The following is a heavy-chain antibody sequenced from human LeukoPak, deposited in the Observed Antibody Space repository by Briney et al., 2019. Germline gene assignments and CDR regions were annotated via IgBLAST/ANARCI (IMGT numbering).Heavy chain of an antibody. CDR2: IKQDGSEK. J-gene: IGHJ4*02. V-gene: IGHV3-7*03. CDR3: ARAQGYSYGYFFDY. CDR1: GFTFSSRDW. D-gene: IGHD5-18*01. Sequence: GGSLRLSCIASGFTFSSRDWMTWVRQAPGKGLEWVANIKQDGSEKNYVDSVKGRFTISRDNAKNSLYLQMNSLRAEDTAVYYCARAQGYSYGYFFDYWGQGTLVTVSS.